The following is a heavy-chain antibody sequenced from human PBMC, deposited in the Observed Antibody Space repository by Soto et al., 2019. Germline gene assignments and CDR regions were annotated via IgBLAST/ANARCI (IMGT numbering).Heavy chain of an antibody. V-gene: IGHV5-10-1*01. Sequence: GESLKISCKGSGYGFTSYWISWVRQMPGKGLEWMGRIDPSDSYTNYSPSFQGHVTISADKSISTAYLQWNSLKASDTAMYYCARLGGAARPFLGMDVWGQGTTVTVSS. CDR3: ARLGGAARPFLGMDV. CDR2: IDPSDSYT. J-gene: IGHJ6*02. CDR1: GYGFTSYW. D-gene: IGHD6-6*01.